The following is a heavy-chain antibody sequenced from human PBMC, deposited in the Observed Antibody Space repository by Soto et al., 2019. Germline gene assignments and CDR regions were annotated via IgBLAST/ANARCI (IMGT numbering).Heavy chain of an antibody. CDR1: GFTFSTYA. D-gene: IGHD6-13*01. V-gene: IGHV3-64D*06. CDR2: ISSDGGST. CDR3: VKVGSSSWYLGDY. J-gene: IGHJ4*02. Sequence: GGSLRLSCSASGFTFSTYAMHWVRQAPGKGLEYVSAISSDGGSTYYADSVKGRFTISRDNSKNTLFLQMSSLRAEDTALYYCVKVGSSSWYLGDYWGQGTLVTVSS.